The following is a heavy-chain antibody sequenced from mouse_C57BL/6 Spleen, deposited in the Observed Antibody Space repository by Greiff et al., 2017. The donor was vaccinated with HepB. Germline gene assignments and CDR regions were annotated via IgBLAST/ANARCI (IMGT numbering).Heavy chain of an antibody. V-gene: IGHV7-3*01. CDR3: ARYEGRDGYFDY. D-gene: IGHD1-1*01. J-gene: IGHJ2*01. CDR2: IRNKANGYTT. Sequence: EVQLQESGGGLVQPGGSLSLSCAASGFTFTDYYMSWVRQPPGKALEWLGFIRNKANGYTTEYSASVKGRFTISRDNSQSILYLQMNALRAEDSATYYCARYEGRDGYFDYWGQGTTLTVSS. CDR1: GFTFTDYY.